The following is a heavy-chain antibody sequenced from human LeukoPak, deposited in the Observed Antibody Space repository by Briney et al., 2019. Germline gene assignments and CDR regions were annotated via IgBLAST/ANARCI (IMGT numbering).Heavy chain of an antibody. CDR3: ARLYSSALGGEYYFDY. V-gene: IGHV3-48*03. CDR1: GFTFSSYE. D-gene: IGHD6-19*01. Sequence: GGSLRLSCAASGFTFSSYEMNWVRQAPGKGLEWVSYISSSGSTIYYADSVKGRFTISRDNAKNSLYLQMNSLRAEDTAVYYCARLYSSALGGEYYFDYWGQGTLVTVSS. J-gene: IGHJ4*02. CDR2: ISSSGSTI.